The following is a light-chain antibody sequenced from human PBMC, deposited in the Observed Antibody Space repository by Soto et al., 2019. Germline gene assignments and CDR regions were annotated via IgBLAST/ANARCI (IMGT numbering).Light chain of an antibody. Sequence: QSVLTQPPSVSGAPGQRVTISCTGSSSNIGAGYDVHWYQQRPGTAPKLLIFGNTNRPSGVPDRFSGSKSGTSASLAITGLQAEDEGDYYCAAWDDSLNALFGTGTKLTVL. CDR1: SSNIGAGYD. CDR2: GNT. CDR3: AAWDDSLNAL. J-gene: IGLJ1*01. V-gene: IGLV1-40*01.